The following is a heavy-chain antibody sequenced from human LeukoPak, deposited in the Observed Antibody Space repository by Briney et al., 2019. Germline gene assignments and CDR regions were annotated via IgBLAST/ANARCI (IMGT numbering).Heavy chain of an antibody. CDR1: GCSISSYY. D-gene: IGHD3-22*01. CDR3: CGLTTADAFDI. Sequence: PETLSLTCTVSGCSISSYYRSWIRQPPGKGLEWIGYIYDSGSTNYNPSLKNRVTISVDTSTNQFSLKLLSVTAADPAGIYCCGLTTADAFDIWRQGRIV. CDR2: IYDSGST. V-gene: IGHV4-59*01. J-gene: IGHJ3*02.